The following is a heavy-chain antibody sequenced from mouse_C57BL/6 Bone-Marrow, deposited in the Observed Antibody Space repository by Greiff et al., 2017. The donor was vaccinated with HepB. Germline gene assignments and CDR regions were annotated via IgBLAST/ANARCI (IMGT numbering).Heavy chain of an antibody. D-gene: IGHD2-1*01. CDR3: ARSDYGKGKYFDV. J-gene: IGHJ1*03. CDR2: IHPGSGST. Sequence: QVQLQQPGAELVKPGASVKMSCKASGYTFTSYWITWVKQRPGQGLEWIGDIHPGSGSTNYNEKFKSKATLTVDTSSSTAYMQLSSLTSEDSAVYYCARSDYGKGKYFDVWGTGTTVTVSS. V-gene: IGHV1-55*01. CDR1: GYTFTSYW.